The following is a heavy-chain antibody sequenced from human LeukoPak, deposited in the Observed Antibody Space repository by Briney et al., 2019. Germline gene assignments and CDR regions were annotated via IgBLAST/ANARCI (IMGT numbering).Heavy chain of an antibody. CDR3: ARYSGSHYAFDI. J-gene: IGHJ3*02. V-gene: IGHV4-39*01. CDR1: GGAITDSNYY. Sequence: SETLSLTCTVSGGAITDSNYYWGWIRQPPGEGLEWIGNIYYNGKTFYNESVKSRVTISVDTSKNQFSLKLTSVTAADTALFYCARYSGSHYAFDIWGQGTMVTVSS. CDR2: IYYNGKT. D-gene: IGHD1-26*01.